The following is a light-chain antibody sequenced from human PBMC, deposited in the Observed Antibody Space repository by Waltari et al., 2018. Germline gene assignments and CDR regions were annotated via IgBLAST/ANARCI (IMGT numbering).Light chain of an antibody. J-gene: IGKJ4*01. V-gene: IGKV2D-29*01. CDR1: QSLLDIGGRTN. Sequence: DIVMTQTPLSLYVTLGQPANISCKSSQSLLDIGGRTNLYRYLLTSGQPPQLLIYEVSNRFSEVPDRFSGSGSGTDCTLKISRVEAEDVGMYCCMQSLPCRLTYGGGARVEI. CDR2: EVS. CDR3: MQSLPCRLT.